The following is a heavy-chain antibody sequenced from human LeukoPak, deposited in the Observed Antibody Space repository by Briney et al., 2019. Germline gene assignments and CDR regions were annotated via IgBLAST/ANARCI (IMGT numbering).Heavy chain of an antibody. CDR1: GFTFSSYA. CDR3: AKGGCVGTSCYRRAFDI. Sequence: GGSLRLSCAASGFTFSSYAMSWVRQAPGKGLEWVSAISGSGGSTYYADSAKGRFTISRDNSKNTLHLQMNSLRAEDTAVYYCAKGGCVGTSCYRRAFDIWGQGTMVTVSS. V-gene: IGHV3-23*01. D-gene: IGHD2-2*01. CDR2: ISGSGGST. J-gene: IGHJ3*02.